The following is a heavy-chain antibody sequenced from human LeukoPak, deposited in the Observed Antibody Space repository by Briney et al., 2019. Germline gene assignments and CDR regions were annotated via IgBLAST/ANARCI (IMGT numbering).Heavy chain of an antibody. CDR3: ARGRACSSTSCYKTGGWFDP. CDR2: INPNSGGT. D-gene: IGHD2-2*02. Sequence: ASVKVSCKASGYTFTGYYMHWVRQAPGQGLEWMGWINPNSGGTNYAQKFQGRATMTRDTSISTAYMELSRLRSDDTAVYYCARGRACSSTSCYKTGGWFDPWGQGTLVTVSS. V-gene: IGHV1-2*02. J-gene: IGHJ5*02. CDR1: GYTFTGYY.